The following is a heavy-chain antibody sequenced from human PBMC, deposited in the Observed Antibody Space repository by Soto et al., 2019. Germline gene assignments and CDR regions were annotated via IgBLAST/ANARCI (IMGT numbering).Heavy chain of an antibody. CDR2: ISSNGGGT. D-gene: IGHD1-1*01. V-gene: IGHV3-64D*06. CDR3: VKGTTGTTGWFDP. Sequence: EVQLVESGGGLVQPGGSLRLFCSASGFTFSSYAMHWVRQAPGKGLEYVSAISSNGGGTYYADSVKGRFTISRDNSKNTLYLQMNSLRAEDTAVYYCVKGTTGTTGWFDPWGQGTLVTVSS. CDR1: GFTFSSYA. J-gene: IGHJ5*02.